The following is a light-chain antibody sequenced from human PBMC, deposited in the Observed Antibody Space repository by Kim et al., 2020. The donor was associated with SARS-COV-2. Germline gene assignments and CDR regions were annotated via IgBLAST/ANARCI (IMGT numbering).Light chain of an antibody. V-gene: IGKV3-11*01. CDR2: DGS. CDR1: QSFGSY. Sequence: EIVLTQSPVTLSLSPGERATLSCRASQSFGSYFSWYQHRPGQAPRLLIYDGSKRALDVPARFSGSESGTDLTLTISSVEPEDSAIYYCQQRGKRAFILGGGTKVDIK. CDR3: QQRGKRAFI. J-gene: IGKJ4*01.